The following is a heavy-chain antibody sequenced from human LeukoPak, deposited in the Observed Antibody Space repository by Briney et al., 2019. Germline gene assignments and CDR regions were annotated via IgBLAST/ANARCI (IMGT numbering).Heavy chain of an antibody. Sequence: GGFLRLSCAASGFTFSSYSMNWVRQAPGKGLEWVSSISSSSSYIYYADSVKGRFTISRDNAKNSLYLQMNSLRAEDTAVYYCARDGKWELPFDYWGQETLVTVSS. CDR2: ISSSSSYI. CDR3: ARDGKWELPFDY. V-gene: IGHV3-21*01. J-gene: IGHJ4*02. D-gene: IGHD1-26*01. CDR1: GFTFSSYS.